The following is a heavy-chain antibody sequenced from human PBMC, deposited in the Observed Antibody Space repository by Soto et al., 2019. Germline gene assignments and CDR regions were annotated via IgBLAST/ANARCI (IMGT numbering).Heavy chain of an antibody. Sequence: SLRLSCAASGFTVSSNYMSWVRQAPGKGLEWVSVIYSGGSTYYADSVKGRFTISRDNSKNTLYLQMNSLRAEDTAVYYCARDPRGDYYYYGMDVWGQGTTVTVSS. V-gene: IGHV3-53*01. D-gene: IGHD3-16*01. J-gene: IGHJ6*02. CDR2: IYSGGST. CDR3: ARDPRGDYYYYGMDV. CDR1: GFTVSSNY.